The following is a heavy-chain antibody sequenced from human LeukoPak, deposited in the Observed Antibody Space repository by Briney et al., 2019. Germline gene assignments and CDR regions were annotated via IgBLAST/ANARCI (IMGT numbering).Heavy chain of an antibody. CDR1: GYTFTGYY. CDR3: ARGAYYYDSSGYPLLYFDY. Sequence: ASVKVSCKASGYTFTGYYMHWVRQAPGQGLEWMGWINPNSGGTNYAQKFQGRVTMTRDTSISTAYMELSRLRSDDTAVYYCARGAYYYDSSGYPLLYFDYWGQGTLVTVSS. V-gene: IGHV1-2*02. D-gene: IGHD3-22*01. J-gene: IGHJ4*02. CDR2: INPNSGGT.